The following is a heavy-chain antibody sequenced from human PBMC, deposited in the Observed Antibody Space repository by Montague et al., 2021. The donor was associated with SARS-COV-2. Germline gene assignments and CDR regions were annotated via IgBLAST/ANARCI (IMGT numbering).Heavy chain of an antibody. Sequence: TLSLTRTVSGGSVSSGGYYWSWIRQHPGKGLEWIGYIYYSGNTYYNPSLKSRVTISVDTSKNQFSPKLSSVTAADTAVYYCARAQLDFDWLSMPSSHWFDPWGQGALVTVSS. CDR3: ARAQLDFDWLSMPSSHWFDP. CDR1: GGSVSSGGYY. CDR2: IYYSGNT. V-gene: IGHV4-31*03. J-gene: IGHJ5*02. D-gene: IGHD3-9*01.